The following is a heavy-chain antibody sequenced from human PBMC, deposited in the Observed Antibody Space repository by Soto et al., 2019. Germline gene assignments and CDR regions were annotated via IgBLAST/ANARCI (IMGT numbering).Heavy chain of an antibody. CDR1: GFTFSSYG. CDR3: AKDLNAPNYGDYSPPWAFDY. D-gene: IGHD4-17*01. J-gene: IGHJ4*02. V-gene: IGHV3-30*18. Sequence: GGSLRLSCAASGFTFSSYGMHWVRQAPGKGLEWVAVISYDGSNKYYADSVKGRFTISRDNSKNTLYLQMNSLRAEDTAVYYCAKDLNAPNYGDYSPPWAFDYWGQGTLVTVSS. CDR2: ISYDGSNK.